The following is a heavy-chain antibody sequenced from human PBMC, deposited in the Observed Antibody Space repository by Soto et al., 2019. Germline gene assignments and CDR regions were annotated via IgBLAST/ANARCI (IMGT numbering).Heavy chain of an antibody. D-gene: IGHD4-4*01. CDR3: AKDGVGWVTTVSYFDS. V-gene: IGHV3-23*01. CDR1: GFTFSSFA. CDR2: ISVSGDTT. J-gene: IGHJ4*02. Sequence: EVQLLESGGGLVQSGGSLRLSCAASGFTFSSFAMNWVRQAPGKGLEWVSTISVSGDTTTYADSVKGRFTISRDNSMDRLYLQMNSLRAEDTALYFCAKDGVGWVTTVSYFDSWGQGTRVTVSS.